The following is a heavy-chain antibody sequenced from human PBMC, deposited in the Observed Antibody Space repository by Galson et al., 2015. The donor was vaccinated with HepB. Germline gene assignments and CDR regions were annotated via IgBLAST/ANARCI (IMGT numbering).Heavy chain of an antibody. V-gene: IGHV3-23*01. D-gene: IGHD6-13*01. Sequence: SLRLSCAASGFTFSSYAMSWVRQAPGKGLEWVSAISGSGGSTYYADSVKGRFTISRDNSKNTLYLQMNSLRAEDTAVYYCAKALRRFVEQQLVLTPLIDGSDYWGQGTLVTVSS. CDR2: ISGSGGST. CDR3: AKALRRFVEQQLVLTPLIDGSDY. CDR1: GFTFSSYA. J-gene: IGHJ4*02.